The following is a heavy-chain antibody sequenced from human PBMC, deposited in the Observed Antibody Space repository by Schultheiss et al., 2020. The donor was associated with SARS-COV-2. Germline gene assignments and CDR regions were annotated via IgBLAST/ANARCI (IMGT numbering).Heavy chain of an antibody. J-gene: IGHJ4*02. CDR3: AREAYCSSTSCYPYYFDY. CDR2: IYYSGST. CDR1: GGSISSGGYY. D-gene: IGHD2-2*01. V-gene: IGHV4-31*03. Sequence: SETLSLTCTVSGGSISSGGYYWSWIRQHPGKGLEWIGYIYYSGSTYYNPSLKSRVTISVDTSKNQFSLKLSSVTAADTAVYYCAREAYCSSTSCYPYYFDYWGQGTLVTVSS.